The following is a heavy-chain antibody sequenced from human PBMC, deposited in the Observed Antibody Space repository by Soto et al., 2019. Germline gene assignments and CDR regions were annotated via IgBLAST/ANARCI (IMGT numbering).Heavy chain of an antibody. CDR1: GFRLSDYW. CDR3: ARIYCSGGSCYPPAYAFDI. Sequence: PGGSLRLSCAASGFRLSDYWMSWVRQAPGKGLEWVSNIKQDGSEKYYVDSVRGRFTISRDNAKNSLYLQMNSLRAEDTAVYYCARIYCSGGSCYPPAYAFDIWGQGTMVTVSS. CDR2: IKQDGSEK. V-gene: IGHV3-7*03. J-gene: IGHJ3*02. D-gene: IGHD2-15*01.